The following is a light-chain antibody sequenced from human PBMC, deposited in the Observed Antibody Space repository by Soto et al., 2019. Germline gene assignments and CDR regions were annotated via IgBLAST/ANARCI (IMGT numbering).Light chain of an antibody. V-gene: IGKV3-20*01. CDR2: GAS. CDR3: QHYGSSPPIT. Sequence: EVVLTQSPGTLSLSPGERATLPCRASQSVSSKYLAWYQKKPGQAPRFLIYGASSRATGIPDRFSGSGSGTDFTLTITRLEPEDFAVYYCQHYGSSPPITFGQGTQLEIK. CDR1: QSVSSKY. J-gene: IGKJ5*01.